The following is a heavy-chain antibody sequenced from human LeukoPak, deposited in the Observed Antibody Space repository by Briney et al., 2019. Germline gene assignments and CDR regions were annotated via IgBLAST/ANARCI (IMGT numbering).Heavy chain of an antibody. CDR1: EFTFSSYA. Sequence: GGSLRLSCAASEFTFSSYAMSWVRQAPGKGLEWVSGISGSGGRTYYAESVKGRFTISRDNNENTLYLQMKSQRAEDTAVYYCAKAAQVAGRPNLGGHFDYWGQGTLVTVSS. CDR2: ISGSGGRT. J-gene: IGHJ4*02. D-gene: IGHD6-6*01. CDR3: AKAAQVAGRPNLGGHFDY. V-gene: IGHV3-23*01.